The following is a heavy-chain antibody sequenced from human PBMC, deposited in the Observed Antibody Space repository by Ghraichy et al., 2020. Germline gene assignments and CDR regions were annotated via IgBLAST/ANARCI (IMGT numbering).Heavy chain of an antibody. D-gene: IGHD2-21*01. CDR1: GFGVSSNY. J-gene: IGHJ6*02. V-gene: IGHV3-53*01. CDR2: LYSDGTP. Sequence: GGSLRLSCAASGFGVSSNYMSWVRQAPGKGLEWVAILYSDGTPFYADSLRGRFTIFRDESRNTMYLHMNTLRAADTAVYYCARDRRYCGNNCYPYYYYGMDVWGRGTTVTVSS. CDR3: ARDRRYCGNNCYPYYYYGMDV.